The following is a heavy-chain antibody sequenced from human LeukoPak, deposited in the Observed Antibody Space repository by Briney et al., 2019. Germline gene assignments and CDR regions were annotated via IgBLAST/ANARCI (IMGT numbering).Heavy chain of an antibody. J-gene: IGHJ4*02. CDR1: GFTFSNYW. D-gene: IGHD6-13*01. V-gene: IGHV4-34*01. CDR2: MSHSGST. CDR3: ARGLGGSRTSDY. Sequence: PGGFLRLSCAASGFTFSNYWMSWIRQPPGKGLEWIGEMSHSGSTYYNPSLKSRVTISVDTSKNHLSLRLSSVTAADTAVYYCARGLGGSRTSDYWGQGTLVTVSS.